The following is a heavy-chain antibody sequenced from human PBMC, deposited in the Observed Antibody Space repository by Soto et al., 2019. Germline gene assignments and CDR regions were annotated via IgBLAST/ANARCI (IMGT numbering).Heavy chain of an antibody. CDR2: ISYDGSNK. CDR1: GFTFSSYG. CDR3: AKEGTIAVAGYYYYGMDV. Sequence: QVQLVESGGGVVQPGRSLRLSCAASGFTFSSYGMHWVRQAPGKGLEWVAVISYDGSNKYYADSVKGRFTISRDNXKXTXXLQMNSLRAEDTAVYYCAKEGTIAVAGYYYYGMDVWGQGTTVTVSS. D-gene: IGHD6-19*01. V-gene: IGHV3-30*18. J-gene: IGHJ6*02.